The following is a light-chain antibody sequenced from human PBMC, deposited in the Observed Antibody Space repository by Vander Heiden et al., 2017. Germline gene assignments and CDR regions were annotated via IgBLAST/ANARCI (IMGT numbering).Light chain of an antibody. J-gene: IGLJ2*01. CDR2: DTN. V-gene: IGLV7-46*01. CDR3: LLYYSGHRPV. Sequence: QAVVTQEPSLTVSPGGTVTLTCGSSTGDVTSGHYPYWFQQKVGQAPRTLIFDTNNKHSWTPARFSGFLLGGKAAPTLSGAQPEDEAEYYCLLYYSGHRPVFGGGTKVTVL. CDR1: TGDVTSGHY.